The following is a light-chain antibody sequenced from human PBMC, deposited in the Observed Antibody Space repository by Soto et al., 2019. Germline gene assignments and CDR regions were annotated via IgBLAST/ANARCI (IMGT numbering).Light chain of an antibody. CDR2: GAS. CDR3: EQYNKYPPYN. J-gene: IGKJ2*01. Sequence: EIVMTQSPANLSVSPGERATLSCRASQSVSSNLAWYQQKPGQGPRLLIYGASTRATGIPARFSGSGSGTEFTLTISSLQSEDFAVYYCEQYNKYPPYNFGKGTKVDIK. CDR1: QSVSSN. V-gene: IGKV3-15*01.